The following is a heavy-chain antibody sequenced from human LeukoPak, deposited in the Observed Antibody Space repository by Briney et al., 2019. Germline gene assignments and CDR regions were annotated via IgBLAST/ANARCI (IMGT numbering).Heavy chain of an antibody. CDR3: TFRQAIVVVVAATPDIDY. CDR1: VYRFSKAW. D-gene: IGHD2-15*01. Sequence: KPGGSLRLSCAASVYRFSKAWISWVRQATGEGREWVGRMKSRTYGGTTDYAAPVKDRFTISRDDSKNTLYLQMNSLKTEDTAVYYCTFRQAIVVVVAATPDIDYWGQGTLVTVSS. V-gene: IGHV3-15*01. CDR2: MKSRTYGGTT. J-gene: IGHJ4*02.